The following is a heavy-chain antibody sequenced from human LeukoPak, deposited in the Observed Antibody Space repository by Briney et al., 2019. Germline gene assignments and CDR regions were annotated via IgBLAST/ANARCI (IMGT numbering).Heavy chain of an antibody. CDR1: GYTFTGYY. V-gene: IGHV1-2*02. CDR2: INPNSGGT. Sequence: ASVKVSCKASGYTFTGYYMHWVRQAPGQGLEWMGWINPNSGGTNYAQKFQGRVTMTRDTSISTAYMELSRLRSDDTAVYYCARASYSSGWYAQGAFDIWGQGTMVTASS. J-gene: IGHJ3*02. D-gene: IGHD6-19*01. CDR3: ARASYSSGWYAQGAFDI.